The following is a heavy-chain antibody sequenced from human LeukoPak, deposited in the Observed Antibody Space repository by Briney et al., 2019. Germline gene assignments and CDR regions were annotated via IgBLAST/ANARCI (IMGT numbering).Heavy chain of an antibody. CDR1: GFTFSSFA. J-gene: IGHJ4*02. CDR2: ISYDGSNK. D-gene: IGHD5-18*01. CDR3: ARVGRGYSFNVYYFDY. V-gene: IGHV3-30*03. Sequence: GGSLRLSCAASGFTFSSFAMHWVRQSPGKGLEWVAVISYDGSNKYYADSVKGRFTISRDNSKNTLYVQMNSLRAEDTAVYYCARVGRGYSFNVYYFDYWGQGTLVTVSS.